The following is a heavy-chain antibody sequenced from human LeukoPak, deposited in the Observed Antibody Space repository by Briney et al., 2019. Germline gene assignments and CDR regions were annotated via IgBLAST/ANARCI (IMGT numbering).Heavy chain of an antibody. CDR2: VNLQGST. J-gene: IGHJ5*02. V-gene: IGHV4-4*02. Sequence: PSETLSLTCGVSGGSITSTNYWTWVRQPPGKGLEWIGEVNLQGSTNYNPSLMGRVAISVDMSENHISLQLTSVTAADTAVYYCARQSAHLTGSDNWFDPWGQGTLVTVSS. D-gene: IGHD3-9*01. CDR1: GGSITSTNY. CDR3: ARQSAHLTGSDNWFDP.